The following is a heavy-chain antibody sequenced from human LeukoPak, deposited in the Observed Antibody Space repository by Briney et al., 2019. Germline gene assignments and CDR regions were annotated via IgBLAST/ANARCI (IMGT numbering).Heavy chain of an antibody. D-gene: IGHD6-13*01. V-gene: IGHV1-18*01. CDR2: ISAYNGNT. Sequence: ASVKVSCKASGYTFTSYGISWVRQAPEQELEWMGWISAYNGNTNYAQKLKGRVTMTTDTSTSTAYKALRSLRSDDTAVYYCANWISRNYFDYWGQGTLVTVSS. CDR3: ANWISRNYFDY. J-gene: IGHJ4*02. CDR1: GYTFTSYG.